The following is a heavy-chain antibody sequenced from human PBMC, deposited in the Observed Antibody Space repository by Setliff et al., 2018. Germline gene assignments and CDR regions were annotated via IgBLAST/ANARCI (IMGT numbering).Heavy chain of an antibody. CDR1: GGSISRSSYY. Sequence: NPSETLSLTCTVSGGSISRSSYYWGWVRQSPGKGLEWMGSIYHTGTTDYNPSLKSRVTISVDTSKNQFSLRLTSVTAADTAVYYCVRDYGPNDHWGQGTLVTVSS. V-gene: IGHV4-39*07. CDR2: IYHTGTT. J-gene: IGHJ4*02. CDR3: VRDYGPNDH. D-gene: IGHD3-10*01.